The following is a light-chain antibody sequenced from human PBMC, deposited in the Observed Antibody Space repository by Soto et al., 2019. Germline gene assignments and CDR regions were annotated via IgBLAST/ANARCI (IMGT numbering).Light chain of an antibody. CDR1: QSLLHSNGYNY. CDR3: MQALQSPIT. V-gene: IGKV2-28*01. CDR2: LGS. J-gene: IGKJ3*01. Sequence: DIVMTQSPLSLPVTPGEPASISCRSSQSLLHSNGYNYLDWYVQKPGQSPQLLIYLGSNRASGVPDRFSGSGSGTDFTLKISGVEAEDVGVYYCMQALQSPITVGPGTKVDSK.